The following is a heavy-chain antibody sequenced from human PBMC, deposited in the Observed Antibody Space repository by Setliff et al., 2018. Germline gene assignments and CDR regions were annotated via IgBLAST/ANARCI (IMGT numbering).Heavy chain of an antibody. CDR3: SRDFSYFGCSGAFFY. CDR2: IYNSGTT. Sequence: NPSETLCLTCTVSGGSISTYHWSWLRQPPGKRLEWIGYIYNSGTTNYNPSLKSRVAILVNTYKTQFFLNLTSVTAADTAMYYCSRDFSYFGCSGAFFYWGQGALVTVSS. J-gene: IGHJ4*02. V-gene: IGHV4-59*01. CDR1: GGSISTYH. D-gene: IGHD3-3*02.